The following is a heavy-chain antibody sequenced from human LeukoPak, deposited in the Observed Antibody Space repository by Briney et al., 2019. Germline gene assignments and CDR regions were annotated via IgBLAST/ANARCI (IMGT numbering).Heavy chain of an antibody. CDR2: INPTGGST. CDR3: ARKGRSSCFDY. CDR1: GGTFSSYA. Sequence: ASVKVSCKASGGTFSSYAISWVRQAPGQGLEWMGIINPTGGSTSHAQKFQGRVTMTRDTSTSTVYMELSSLRSEDTAVYYCARKGRSSCFDYWGQGTLVTVSS. J-gene: IGHJ4*02. V-gene: IGHV1-46*01. D-gene: IGHD6-6*01.